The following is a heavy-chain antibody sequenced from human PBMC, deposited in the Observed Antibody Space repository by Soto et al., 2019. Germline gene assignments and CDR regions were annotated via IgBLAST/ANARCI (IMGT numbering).Heavy chain of an antibody. D-gene: IGHD3-3*01. Sequence: GGSLRLSCAASGFTFSGSAMHWVRQASGKGLEWVGRIRSKANSYATAYAASVKGRFTISRDDSKNTAYLQMNSLKTEDTAVYYCTRWSYDFWSGYYTLWGQGTLVTVSS. J-gene: IGHJ4*02. CDR2: IRSKANSYAT. CDR3: TRWSYDFWSGYYTL. CDR1: GFTFSGSA. V-gene: IGHV3-73*01.